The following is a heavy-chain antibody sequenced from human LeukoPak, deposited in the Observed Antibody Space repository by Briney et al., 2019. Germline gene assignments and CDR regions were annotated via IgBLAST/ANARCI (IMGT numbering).Heavy chain of an antibody. CDR3: ARVSVSSSWYVQLTYYYYYYMDV. J-gene: IGHJ6*03. CDR1: GGSTSNYY. V-gene: IGHV4-59*08. D-gene: IGHD6-13*01. Sequence: PSETLSLTCTVSGGSTSNYYGSWVRQPPGKGLEWIGYISYSGSTNYNPTLKSRVTISVDTSKNQFSLKLSSVTVADTAVYYCARVSVSSSWYVQLTYYYYYYMDVWGKGTTVTVSS. CDR2: ISYSGST.